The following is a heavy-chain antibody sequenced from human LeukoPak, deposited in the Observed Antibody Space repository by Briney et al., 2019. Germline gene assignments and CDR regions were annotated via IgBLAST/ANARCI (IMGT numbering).Heavy chain of an antibody. CDR1: GGSISIINW. J-gene: IGHJ6*02. Sequence: PSGTLALPRGVSGGSISIINWGTWVRQPPGEGLEWIGEVHLSGRTKYNPSLESRVTMSVDMSENHISLKLTSVTAADTAVYYCARYYYDSSGYSHGMDVWGQGTTVTVSS. CDR2: VHLSGRT. V-gene: IGHV4-4*02. CDR3: ARYYYDSSGYSHGMDV. D-gene: IGHD3-22*01.